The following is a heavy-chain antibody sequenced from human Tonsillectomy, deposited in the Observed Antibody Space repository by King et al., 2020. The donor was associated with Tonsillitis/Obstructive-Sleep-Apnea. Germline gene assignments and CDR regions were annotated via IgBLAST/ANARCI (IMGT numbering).Heavy chain of an antibody. CDR2: VNPSGGST. V-gene: IGHV1-46*01. D-gene: IGHD3-16*01. CDR3: AREREGDRDFDY. CDR1: GYTFTSYY. Sequence: QLVQSGAEVKKPGASVKVSCKASGYTFTSYYMHWVRQAPGQGLEWMGIVNPSGGSTSYAQKFQGRVTMTRDTSTSTVYMELSSLRSEDTAVYYCAREREGDRDFDYWGQGTLVTVSS. J-gene: IGHJ4*02.